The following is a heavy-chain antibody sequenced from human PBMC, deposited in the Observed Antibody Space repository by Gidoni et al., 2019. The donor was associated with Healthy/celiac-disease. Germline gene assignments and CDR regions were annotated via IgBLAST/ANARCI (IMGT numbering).Heavy chain of an antibody. J-gene: IGHJ5*02. V-gene: IGHV1-69*04. D-gene: IGHD6-13*01. CDR3: ARGPGIAAARFDP. CDR1: GGTSSSYA. CDR2: LIPILGIA. Sequence: QVQLVQSGAEVKQPGSSVTVPCKASGGTSSSYAISWVRQAPGQGLEWMGRLIPILGIANYAQKCQGRVTITADKSTSTAYMELSSLGSEDTAVYYCARGPGIAAARFDPWGQGTLVTVSS.